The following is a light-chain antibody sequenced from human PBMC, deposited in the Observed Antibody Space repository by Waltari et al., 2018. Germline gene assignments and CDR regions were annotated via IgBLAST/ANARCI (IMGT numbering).Light chain of an antibody. Sequence: ETQKTQSTSSLPASGVERGTLTCRASQGISNYVAWVQQKLGKAPKYLTYGASSLQSGVPSKFNGSGSGTDFTLTISSLQPEDFATYYCQQYITFPVTFGGGTKVEI. CDR3: QQYITFPVT. J-gene: IGKJ4*01. V-gene: IGKV1-16*02. CDR1: QGISNY. CDR2: GAS.